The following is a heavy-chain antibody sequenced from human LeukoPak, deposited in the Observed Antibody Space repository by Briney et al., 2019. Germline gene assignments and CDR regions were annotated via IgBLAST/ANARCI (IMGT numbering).Heavy chain of an antibody. Sequence: SQTLSLTCTVSGGSISSGGYYWSWIRQHPGKGLEWIGYIYYGGSTYYNPSLKSRVTMSVDTSKNQFSLRLSSVTAADTAVYYCARDLTVSTSHDYKYYGMGVWGQGTTVTVSS. CDR3: ARDLTVSTSHDYKYYGMGV. V-gene: IGHV4-31*03. J-gene: IGHJ6*02. D-gene: IGHD4-17*01. CDR1: GGSISSGGYY. CDR2: IYYGGST.